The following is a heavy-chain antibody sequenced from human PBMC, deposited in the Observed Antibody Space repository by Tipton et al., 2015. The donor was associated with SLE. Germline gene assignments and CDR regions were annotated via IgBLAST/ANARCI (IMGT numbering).Heavy chain of an antibody. D-gene: IGHD6-19*01. V-gene: IGHV3-15*01. Sequence: GSLRLSCAASGFTFSNAWMSWVRQAPGKGLEWVGRIKGKTDGGTTDYAAPVKGRFTISRDDSKNTLYLQMNSLKTEDTAVYYCTTQWLVHYYYYMDVWGKGTTVTVSS. CDR2: IKGKTDGGTT. CDR1: GFTFSNAW. CDR3: TTQWLVHYYYYMDV. J-gene: IGHJ6*03.